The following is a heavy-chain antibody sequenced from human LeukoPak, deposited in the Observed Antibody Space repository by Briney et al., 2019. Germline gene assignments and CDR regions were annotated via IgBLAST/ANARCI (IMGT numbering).Heavy chain of an antibody. V-gene: IGHV4-4*07. Sequence: PSETLSLTCTVSGGSISSYYWSWIPQPAGKGLEWIGRIYTKGSTNYNPSLKSRVTMFVDTSKNQFSLKLSSVTAADTAVYYCAVDPAVALYFDYWGQGTLVSVSS. CDR1: GGSISSYY. J-gene: IGHJ4*02. CDR2: IYTKGST. CDR3: AVDPAVALYFDY. D-gene: IGHD6-19*01.